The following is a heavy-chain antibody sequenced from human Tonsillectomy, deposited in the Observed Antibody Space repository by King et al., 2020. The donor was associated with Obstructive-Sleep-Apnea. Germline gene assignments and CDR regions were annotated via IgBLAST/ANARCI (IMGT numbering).Heavy chain of an antibody. D-gene: IGHD6-13*01. CDR3: AREFHIAAGTDYYYYGLDV. CDR2: ISSTSSYI. CDR1: GFTFSSYS. V-gene: IGHV3-21*01. J-gene: IGHJ6*02. Sequence: VQLVESGGGLVKPGGSLRLSCAASGFTFSSYSMNWVRQAPGKGLEWVSSISSTSSYIYYADSVKGRFPISRDNAKNSLYLQVSSLSAEDTAVYYCAREFHIAAGTDYYYYGLDVWGQGTTVTVSS.